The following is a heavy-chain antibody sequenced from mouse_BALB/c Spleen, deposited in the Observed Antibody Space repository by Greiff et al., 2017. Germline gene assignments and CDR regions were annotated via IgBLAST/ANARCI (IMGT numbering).Heavy chain of an antibody. Sequence: EVMLVESGGGLVQPGGSRKLSCAASGFTFSDYYMYWVRQTPEKRLEWVATISDGGSYTYYPDSVKGRFTISRDNAKNNLYLQMSSLKSEDTAMYYCARDYYDYDGPYFDYWGQGTTLTVSS. CDR1: GFTFSDYY. V-gene: IGHV5-4*02. CDR3: ARDYYDYDGPYFDY. CDR2: ISDGGSYT. D-gene: IGHD2-4*01. J-gene: IGHJ2*01.